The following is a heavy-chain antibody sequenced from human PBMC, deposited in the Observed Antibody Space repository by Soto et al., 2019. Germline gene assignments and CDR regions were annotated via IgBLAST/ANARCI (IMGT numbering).Heavy chain of an antibody. J-gene: IGHJ4*02. CDR1: GFTFSSYW. CDR2: ISPDGSIT. V-gene: IGHV3-74*01. CDR3: TREVATVPDY. D-gene: IGHD6-13*01. Sequence: GGSLSLSCAASGFTFSSYWMHWVRQAPGKGLVWVSRISPDGSITNYADSVKGRFTISRDNAKNTLFLQMNSLRAEDTAVYYCTREVATVPDYWGQGTLVTVSS.